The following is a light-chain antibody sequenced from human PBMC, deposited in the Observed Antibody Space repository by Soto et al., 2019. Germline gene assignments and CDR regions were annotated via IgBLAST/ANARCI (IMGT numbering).Light chain of an antibody. J-gene: IGKJ5*01. V-gene: IGKV3-11*01. CDR2: DAS. CDR1: QSVSPY. CDR3: QQRSNWIT. Sequence: DNVLTQSPATLSLSPGERATLSCWASQSVSPYLAWYPQKPGQAPRCLIYDASSRATGIPARFSGSGSGTDFTLTISCVEPEDFAVYYCQQRSNWITLCQGTRL.